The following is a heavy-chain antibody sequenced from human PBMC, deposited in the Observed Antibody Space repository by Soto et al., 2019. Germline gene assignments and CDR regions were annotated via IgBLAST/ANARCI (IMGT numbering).Heavy chain of an antibody. CDR1: GFTFSSYA. J-gene: IGHJ3*02. V-gene: IGHV3-23*01. Sequence: PGGSLRLSCAASGFTFSSYAMSWVRQAPGKGLEWVSAISGSGGSTYYADSVKGRFTISRDNSKNTLYLQMNSLRAEDTAVYYCAKDKKTDYYGSGSYGHDAFDIWGQGTMVTVSS. CDR3: AKDKKTDYYGSGSYGHDAFDI. CDR2: ISGSGGST. D-gene: IGHD3-10*01.